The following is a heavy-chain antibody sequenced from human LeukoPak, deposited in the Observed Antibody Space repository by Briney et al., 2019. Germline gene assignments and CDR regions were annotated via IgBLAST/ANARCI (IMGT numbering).Heavy chain of an antibody. CDR1: GGSISSGDYY. Sequence: SQTLSLTCTVSGGSISSGDYYWSWIRQPPGKGLEWIGYIYYSGSTYYNPSLKSRVTISVDTSKNQFSLKLSSGTAADTAVYYRASGHFGVVRAFDYWGQGTLVTVSS. CDR2: IYYSGST. J-gene: IGHJ4*02. V-gene: IGHV4-30-4*08. D-gene: IGHD3-3*01. CDR3: ASGHFGVVRAFDY.